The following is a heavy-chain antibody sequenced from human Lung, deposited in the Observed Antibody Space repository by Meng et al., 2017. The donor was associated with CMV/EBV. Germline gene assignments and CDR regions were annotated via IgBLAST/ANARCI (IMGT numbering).Heavy chain of an antibody. CDR1: GYTFTSYY. Sequence: ASXXVSXKASGYTFTSYYMHWVRQAPGQGLEWMGIINPSGGSTSYAQKFQGRVTMTRDTSTSTVYMELSSLRSEDTAVYYCARDGGEGHEYGMDVWGQGTXVTVSS. V-gene: IGHV1-46*01. D-gene: IGHD3-16*01. J-gene: IGHJ6*02. CDR2: INPSGGST. CDR3: ARDGGEGHEYGMDV.